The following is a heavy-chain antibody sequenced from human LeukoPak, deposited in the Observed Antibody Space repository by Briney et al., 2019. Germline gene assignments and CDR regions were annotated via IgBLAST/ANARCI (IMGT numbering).Heavy chain of an antibody. Sequence: ASVKVSCKASGGTFSSYAISWVRQAPGQGLERMGGIIPIFGTANYAQKFQGRVTITADESTSTAYMELSSLRSEDTAVYYCAREGRSGWPYDYWGQGTLVTVSS. CDR3: AREGRSGWPYDY. D-gene: IGHD6-19*01. CDR1: GGTFSSYA. CDR2: IIPIFGTA. J-gene: IGHJ4*02. V-gene: IGHV1-69*13.